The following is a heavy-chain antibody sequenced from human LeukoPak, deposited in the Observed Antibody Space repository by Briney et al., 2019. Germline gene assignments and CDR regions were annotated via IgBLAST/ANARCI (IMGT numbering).Heavy chain of an antibody. V-gene: IGHV3-11*05. D-gene: IGHD6-13*01. CDR1: GFTFSDYY. Sequence: GGSLRLSCAASGFTFSDYYMSWIRQAPGRGLEWVSYISTGSSYTNYADSVKGRFTISRDNAKNSLYLQMNSLRAEDTALYYCARGLYSSSWYLGYWGQGTLVTVSS. CDR2: ISTGSSYT. J-gene: IGHJ4*02. CDR3: ARGLYSSSWYLGY.